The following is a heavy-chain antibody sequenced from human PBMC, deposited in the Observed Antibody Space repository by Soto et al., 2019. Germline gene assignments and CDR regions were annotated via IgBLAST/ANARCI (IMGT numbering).Heavy chain of an antibody. CDR3: ARDSRKHSSNWDSFAF. V-gene: IGHV1-18*01. Sequence: QVHLVQSGAEVRKPGASVKVSCKTSGYTFTSFGISWVRQAPGQGLEWMGWISADDATTNYAQKFQGRVTMTTDTSTTTAYLELRSLRSDDTAVYFCARDSRKHSSNWDSFAFWGQGKMVNVSS. D-gene: IGHD6-13*01. CDR1: GYTFTSFG. CDR2: ISADDATT. J-gene: IGHJ3*01.